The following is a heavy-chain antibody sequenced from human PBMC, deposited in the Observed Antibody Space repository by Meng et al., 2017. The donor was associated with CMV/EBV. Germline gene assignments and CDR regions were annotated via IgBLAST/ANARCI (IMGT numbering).Heavy chain of an antibody. CDR3: ATSYYDFWSASYNWFDP. V-gene: IGHV4-39*01. CDR1: GGSISSSSYY. CDR2: IYYSGST. D-gene: IGHD3-3*01. Sequence: SETLSLTCTVSGGSISSSSYYWGWIRQPPGKGLEWIGSIYYSGSTYYNPSLKSRVTISVDTSKNQFSLKLSSVTAADTAVYYCATSYYDFWSASYNWFDPWGQGTLVTV. J-gene: IGHJ5*02.